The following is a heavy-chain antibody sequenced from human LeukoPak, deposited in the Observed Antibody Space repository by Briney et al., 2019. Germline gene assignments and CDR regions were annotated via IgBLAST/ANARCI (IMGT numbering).Heavy chain of an antibody. D-gene: IGHD6-19*01. V-gene: IGHV4-59*08. CDR2: IYYSGST. CDR1: GGSISCYY. Sequence: PSETLSLTCTVSGGSISCYYWSWIRQPPGKGLEWIGYIYYSGSTNYNPSLKSRVTISVDTSKNQFSLKLSSVTAADTAVYYCARGRSGWYRDFDYWGQGTLVTVSS. CDR3: ARGRSGWYRDFDY. J-gene: IGHJ4*02.